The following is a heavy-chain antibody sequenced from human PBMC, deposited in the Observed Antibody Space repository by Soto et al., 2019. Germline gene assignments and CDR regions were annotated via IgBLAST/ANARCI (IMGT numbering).Heavy chain of an antibody. D-gene: IGHD3-9*01. Sequence: VQLVESGGGVVQPGRSLRLSCAASGFTFSSYGMHWVRQAPGKGLEWVAVIWYDGTNKYYADSVKGRFTISRDNSKNTLYLQMNSLRAEDTAVYYCARTHDIAPYYFDYWGQGSLVTVSP. J-gene: IGHJ4*02. CDR3: ARTHDIAPYYFDY. CDR2: IWYDGTNK. V-gene: IGHV3-33*01. CDR1: GFTFSSYG.